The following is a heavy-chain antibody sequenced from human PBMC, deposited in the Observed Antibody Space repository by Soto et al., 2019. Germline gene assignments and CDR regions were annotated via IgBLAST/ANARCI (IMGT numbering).Heavy chain of an antibody. V-gene: IGHV1-69*13. CDR1: GGTFTSYA. CDR2: IIPIFGTA. J-gene: IGHJ4*02. Sequence: SAKVLFRASGGTFTSYAISWVRQAPGQGLEWMGGIIPIFGTANYAQKFQGRVTITADESTSTAYMELSSLRSEDTAVYYCARRGYSYQNYFDYWGQGTLVTVSS. CDR3: ARRGYSYQNYFDY. D-gene: IGHD5-18*01.